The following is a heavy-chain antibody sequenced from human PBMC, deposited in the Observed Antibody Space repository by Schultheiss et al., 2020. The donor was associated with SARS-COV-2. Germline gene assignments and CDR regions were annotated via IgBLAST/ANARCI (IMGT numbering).Heavy chain of an antibody. V-gene: IGHV3-66*01. Sequence: GGSLRLSCAASGFTVSSNYMSWVRQAPGKGLEWVSVIYSGGSTYYADSVKGRFTISRDNSKNTLYLQMNSLRAEDTAVYYCARVPIPAAIGIGWFDPWGQGTLVTVSS. CDR1: GFTVSSNY. CDR3: ARVPIPAAIGIGWFDP. CDR2: IYSGGST. J-gene: IGHJ5*02. D-gene: IGHD2-2*02.